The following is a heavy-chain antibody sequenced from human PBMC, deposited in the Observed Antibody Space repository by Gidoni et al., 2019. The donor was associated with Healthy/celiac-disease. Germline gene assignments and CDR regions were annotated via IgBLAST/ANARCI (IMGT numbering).Heavy chain of an antibody. D-gene: IGHD6-13*01. V-gene: IGHV4-39*01. CDR2: IYYSGST. CDR3: AGPAYSSSWFAENYYYYYMDV. Sequence: QLQLQESGPGLVKPSETLSLTCTVSGGYISSSSYYCGWIRQPPGMGLEWIGSIYYSGSTYYNPSLKSRVTISVDTSKNQFSLKLSSVTAADTAVYYCAGPAYSSSWFAENYYYYYMDVWGKGTTVTVSS. CDR1: GGYISSSSYY. J-gene: IGHJ6*03.